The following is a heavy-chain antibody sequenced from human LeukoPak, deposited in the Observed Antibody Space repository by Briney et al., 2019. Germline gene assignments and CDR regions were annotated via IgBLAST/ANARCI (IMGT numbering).Heavy chain of an antibody. CDR2: INHSGST. J-gene: IGHJ4*02. V-gene: IGHV4-34*01. Sequence: PSETLSLTCAVYGGSFSGYYWSWIRQPPGKGLEWIGEINHSGSTNYNPSLKSRVTISVDTSKNQFSLKLSSVTAADTAVYYCARVVYDSSGYPMTDSHTFDYWGQGTLVTVSS. CDR1: GGSFSGYY. D-gene: IGHD3-22*01. CDR3: ARVVYDSSGYPMTDSHTFDY.